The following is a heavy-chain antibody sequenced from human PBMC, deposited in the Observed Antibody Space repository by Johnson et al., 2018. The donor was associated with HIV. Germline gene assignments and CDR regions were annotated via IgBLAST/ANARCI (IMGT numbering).Heavy chain of an antibody. Sequence: QMQLVESGGGVVQPGGSLRLSCAASGFTFSSYGMHWVRQAPGKGLEWVAFICYDDSNEYYGESVKGRFTISRDNSKNTLDLQMSSLRAEDTAVSSCATSGRHFACDIWGQGTMVSGSS. CDR1: GFTFSSYG. V-gene: IGHV3-30*02. D-gene: IGHD1-26*01. CDR2: ICYDDSNE. CDR3: ATSGRHFACDI. J-gene: IGHJ3*02.